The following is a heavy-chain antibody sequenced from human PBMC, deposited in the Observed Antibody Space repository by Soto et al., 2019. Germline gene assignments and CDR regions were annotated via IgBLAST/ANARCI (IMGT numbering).Heavy chain of an antibody. D-gene: IGHD1-1*01. CDR3: ASIGSGFDY. CDR2: IYYIGST. J-gene: IGHJ4*02. Sequence: PSGTLSLTCPVSGASISSYYWSLIRQPPGKGPEWIGYIYYIGSTNYNASLKSRVTISVDTSKTQYSLKMSSVPAADTAVYYCASIGSGFDYWGQGTMVTVSS. CDR1: GASISSYY. V-gene: IGHV4-59*01.